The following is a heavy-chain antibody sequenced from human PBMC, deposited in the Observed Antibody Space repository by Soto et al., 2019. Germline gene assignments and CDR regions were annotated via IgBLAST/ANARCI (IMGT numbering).Heavy chain of an antibody. CDR3: ARGDYHDTSGPFSDAFDV. D-gene: IGHD3-22*01. Sequence: SATLSLTCAVSGVSIGSRNWWTGARRPPGKGLEWIGEIYHSGSTNYNPSLKSRVTISVDKSKNQFPLKLSSVTAADTAVYYCARGDYHDTSGPFSDAFDVWGQGTMVS. CDR2: IYHSGST. CDR1: GVSIGSRNW. V-gene: IGHV4-4*02. J-gene: IGHJ3*01.